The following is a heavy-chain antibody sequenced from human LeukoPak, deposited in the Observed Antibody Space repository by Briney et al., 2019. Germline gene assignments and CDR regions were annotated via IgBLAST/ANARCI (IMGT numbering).Heavy chain of an antibody. J-gene: IGHJ6*03. Sequence: ASVKDSCRTSRSTFTDYYMHWVRQAPGQGLEWMGRINPNSGGTNYAQNFQGRVTMTRDTSITTAYMELSRLRSDDTAVYYCARGLPTASYYYMDVWGKGTTVTVSS. V-gene: IGHV1-2*06. CDR2: INPNSGGT. D-gene: IGHD2-2*01. CDR1: RSTFTDYY. CDR3: ARGLPTASYYYMDV.